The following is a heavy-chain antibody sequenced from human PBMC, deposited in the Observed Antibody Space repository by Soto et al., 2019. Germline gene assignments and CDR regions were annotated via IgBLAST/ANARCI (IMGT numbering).Heavy chain of an antibody. D-gene: IGHD6-13*01. CDR2: SHQSGNT. V-gene: IGHV4-4*02. Sequence: QVQLQESGPGLVKPSGTLSLTCAVSGVSISSHDWWTWVRQPPGKGLEWIGESHQSGNTNYNSSLESRVTISVDNTKNLCSLTLTSVTVADTAVYSCATRDSSRFYWGQGTLVTVSS. CDR3: ATRDSSRFY. J-gene: IGHJ4*02. CDR1: GVSISSHDW.